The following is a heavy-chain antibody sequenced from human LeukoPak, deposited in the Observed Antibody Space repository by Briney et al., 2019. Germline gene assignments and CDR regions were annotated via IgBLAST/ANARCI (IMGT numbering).Heavy chain of an antibody. J-gene: IGHJ4*02. CDR3: AREYYYDSSGYVRY. CDR2: ISSSGSTI. D-gene: IGHD3-22*01. V-gene: IGHV3-11*01. Sequence: GGSLRLSCAASGFTFSDYYMSWIRQAPGKGLEWVSYISSSGSTIYYADSVKGRFTISRDNAKNSLCLQMNSLRAEDTAVYYCAREYYYDSSGYVRYWGQGTLVTVSS. CDR1: GFTFSDYY.